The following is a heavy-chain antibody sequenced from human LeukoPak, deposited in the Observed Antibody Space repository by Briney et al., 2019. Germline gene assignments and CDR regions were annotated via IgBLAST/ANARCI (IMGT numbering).Heavy chain of an antibody. CDR3: ARDQSSSWSSYYYMDV. CDR2: INTNTGNP. J-gene: IGHJ6*03. V-gene: IGHV7-4-1*02. CDR1: GYTFTSYA. Sequence: GASVKVSCKASGYTFTSYAMNWVRQAPGQGLEWMGWINTNTGNPTYAQGFTGRFVFSLDTSVGTAYLQISSLKAEDTAVYYCARDQSSSWSSYYYMDVWGKGTTVTVSS. D-gene: IGHD6-6*01.